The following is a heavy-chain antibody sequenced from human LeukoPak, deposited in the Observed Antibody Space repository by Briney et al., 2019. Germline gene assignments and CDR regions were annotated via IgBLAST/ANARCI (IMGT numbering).Heavy chain of an antibody. CDR1: GFTFSRFG. D-gene: IGHD6-19*01. V-gene: IGHV3-30*03. Sequence: PGGSLRLSCAASGFTFSRFGMHWVRQAPGKGLEWVAVISYDGSNKYYADSVKGRFTISRDNSKNTLYLQMNSLRAEDTAVYYCARGAVAGYFDYWGQGTLVTVSS. J-gene: IGHJ4*02. CDR2: ISYDGSNK. CDR3: ARGAVAGYFDY.